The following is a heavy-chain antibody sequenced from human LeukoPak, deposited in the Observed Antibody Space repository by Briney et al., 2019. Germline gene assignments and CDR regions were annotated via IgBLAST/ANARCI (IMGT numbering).Heavy chain of an antibody. J-gene: IGHJ5*02. Sequence: GGSLRLSCAASGFTFSSYAMHWVRQAPGKGLEWVTAISYDGRIKAFADSVKGRFTISRDNSKNMLYLQMNSLRAEDTGVYYCARHPRLFWFDPWGQGTLVTVSS. V-gene: IGHV3-30*04. CDR1: GFTFSSYA. CDR2: ISYDGRIK. CDR3: ARHPRLFWFDP. D-gene: IGHD4-17*01.